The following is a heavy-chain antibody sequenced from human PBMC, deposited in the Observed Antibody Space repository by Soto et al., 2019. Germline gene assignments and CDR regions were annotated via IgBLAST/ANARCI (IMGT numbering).Heavy chain of an antibody. Sequence: SEILSLTCAVYGGSFSGYYWSWIRQPPGKGLEWIGEINHNGSTNYNPSLKSRVTISVDTSKNQFSLKLSSVTAADTAVYYCARGPHPRGYCSSTSCIKGDWFDPWGQGTLVNVSS. CDR3: ARGPHPRGYCSSTSCIKGDWFDP. CDR1: GGSFSGYY. CDR2: INHNGST. D-gene: IGHD2-2*01. V-gene: IGHV4-34*01. J-gene: IGHJ5*02.